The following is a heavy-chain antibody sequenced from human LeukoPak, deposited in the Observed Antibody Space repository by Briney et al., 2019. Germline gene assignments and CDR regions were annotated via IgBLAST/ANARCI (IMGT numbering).Heavy chain of an antibody. CDR1: GGSISSSSSY. CDR3: ALRGLVRGFDP. D-gene: IGHD2-2*01. V-gene: IGHV4-61*02. CDR2: IYTSGST. J-gene: IGHJ5*02. Sequence: SETLSLTCTVSGGSISSSSSYCNWIRQPAGKGLEWIGRIYTSGSTNYNPSLKSRVTISVDTSKNQFPLKLSSVTAADTAVYYCALRGLVRGFDPWGQGTLVTVSS.